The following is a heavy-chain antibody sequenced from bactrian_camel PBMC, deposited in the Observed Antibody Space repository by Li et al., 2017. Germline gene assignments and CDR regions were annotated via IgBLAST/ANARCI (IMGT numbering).Heavy chain of an antibody. J-gene: IGHJ6*01. CDR1: GNTRDFRYYC. Sequence: HVQLVESGGGSVQDGESLTLSCTASGNTRDFRYYCMGWFRQAPGKEREGVAHIETYGMTRYIDAVKGRFTITRDYAKNTVYLDMNSLKPEDTALYYCATRPGGRWHEFGYWGQGTQVTVS. D-gene: IGHD7*01. V-gene: IGHV3S53*01. CDR2: IETYGMT. CDR3: ATRPGGRWHEFGY.